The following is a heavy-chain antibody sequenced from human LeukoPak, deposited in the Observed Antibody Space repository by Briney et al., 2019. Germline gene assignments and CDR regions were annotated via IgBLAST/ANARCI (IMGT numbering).Heavy chain of an antibody. V-gene: IGHV4-38-2*01. CDR3: ARRPGGAAHRYFDY. D-gene: IGHD4-23*01. CDR2: IYHSGST. J-gene: IGHJ4*02. CDR1: GYSISSGYY. Sequence: ASETLSLTCAVSGYSISSGYYWGWIRQPPGKGLEWIGSIYHSGSTYYNPSLKSRVTISVDTSKNQFSLKLSSVTAADTAVYYCARRPGGAAHRYFDYWGQGTLVTVSS.